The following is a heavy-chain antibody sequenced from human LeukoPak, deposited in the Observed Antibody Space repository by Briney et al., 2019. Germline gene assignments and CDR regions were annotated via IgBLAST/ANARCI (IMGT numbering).Heavy chain of an antibody. J-gene: IGHJ4*02. V-gene: IGHV4-39*01. CDR1: GGSISSSSYY. CDR3: ARHIWEMAPQDFDY. Sequence: PSETLSLTCTVSGGSISSSSYYWGRIRQPPGKGLEWIGSIYYSGSTYYNPSLKSRVTISVDTSKNQFSLKLSSVTAPDTAVYYCARHIWEMAPQDFDYWGQGTLVTVSS. D-gene: IGHD5-24*01. CDR2: IYYSGST.